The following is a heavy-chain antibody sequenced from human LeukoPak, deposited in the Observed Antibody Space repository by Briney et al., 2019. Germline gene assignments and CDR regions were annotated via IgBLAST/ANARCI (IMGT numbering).Heavy chain of an antibody. Sequence: SSETLSLTCTVSGGSISSYYWSWIRQPLGKGLEWIGYIYYSGSTNYNPSLKSRVTISVDTSKNQFSLKLSSVTAADTAVYYCARLYLTVGAFDIWGQGTMVTVSS. CDR1: GGSISSYY. CDR3: ARLYLTVGAFDI. D-gene: IGHD4-17*01. J-gene: IGHJ3*02. V-gene: IGHV4-59*08. CDR2: IYYSGST.